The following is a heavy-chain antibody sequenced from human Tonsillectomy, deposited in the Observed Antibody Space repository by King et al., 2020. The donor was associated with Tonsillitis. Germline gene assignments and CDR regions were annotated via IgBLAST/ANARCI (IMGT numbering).Heavy chain of an antibody. J-gene: IGHJ4*02. D-gene: IGHD3-10*01. CDR2: IIPIFGTG. CDR1: GGTFSSYA. V-gene: IGHV1-69*01. CDR3: ARGPFNYYGSGTYYPKLDY. Sequence: QLVQSGAEVKKPGSSVKVSCKASGGTFSSYAISWVRQAPGQGLEWMGGIIPIFGTGNYAQKFQGRVTITADESTSIAYMELSSLRSEDTAVYYCARGPFNYYGSGTYYPKLDYWGQGTLVTVSS.